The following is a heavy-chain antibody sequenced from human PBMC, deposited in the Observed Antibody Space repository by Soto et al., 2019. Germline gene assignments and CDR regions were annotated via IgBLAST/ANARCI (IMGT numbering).Heavy chain of an antibody. Sequence: WASVKVSCKGAGYTFSNYYMHWVRQAPGQGLEWMGIINPNGDSTSYAQEFQGRVTMTRETSTSTLYMELSSLRSEDTAVYYCARATRSGSPHFDHWGQGTLVTVSS. J-gene: IGHJ4*02. CDR1: GYTFSNYY. D-gene: IGHD5-12*01. CDR3: ARATRSGSPHFDH. V-gene: IGHV1-46*01. CDR2: INPNGDST.